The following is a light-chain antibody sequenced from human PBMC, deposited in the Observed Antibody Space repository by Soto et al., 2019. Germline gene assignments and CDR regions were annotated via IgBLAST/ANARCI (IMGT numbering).Light chain of an antibody. Sequence: DVVMTQSPDSLAVSLGERATINCKSSQSVLYSSNSKNYLAWFQQKPGQPPKLPIYWASTRESGVPDRFSGSGSGTDFTLTISSLQAEDVAVYYCQQYYSTPRTFGQGTKVDIK. CDR1: QSVLYSSNSKNY. CDR3: QQYYSTPRT. J-gene: IGKJ1*01. V-gene: IGKV4-1*01. CDR2: WAS.